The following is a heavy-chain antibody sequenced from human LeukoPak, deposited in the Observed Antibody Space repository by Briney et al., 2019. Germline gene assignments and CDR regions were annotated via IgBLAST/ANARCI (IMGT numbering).Heavy chain of an antibody. CDR1: GDSVSSNSAA. CDR2: TYYRSKWYN. V-gene: IGHV6-1*01. D-gene: IGHD6-13*01. Sequence: SQTLSLTCAISGDSVSSNSAAWNWIRQSPSRGLEWLGRTYYRSKWYNDYAVSVKSRITINPDTSKNQFSLQLNSVTPEDTAVYYWAREGRIAAAGTPFDYWGQGTLVTVSS. CDR3: AREGRIAAAGTPFDY. J-gene: IGHJ4*02.